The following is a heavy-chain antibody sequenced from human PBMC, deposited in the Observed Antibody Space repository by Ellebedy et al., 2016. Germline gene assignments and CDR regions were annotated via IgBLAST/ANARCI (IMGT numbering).Heavy chain of an antibody. V-gene: IGHV3-23*01. D-gene: IGHD6-19*01. CDR1: GFTFSSYA. J-gene: IGHJ6*02. CDR3: VKGGSGWTPGYYGMDV. Sequence: GESLKIPXAASGFTFSSYAMSWVRQAPGKGLEWVALISGSGGSTFYADSVQGRFTISRDNSKSKNRLYLEMNSLRAEDTAIYYCVKGGSGWTPGYYGMDVWGQGTTVTVSS. CDR2: ISGSGGST.